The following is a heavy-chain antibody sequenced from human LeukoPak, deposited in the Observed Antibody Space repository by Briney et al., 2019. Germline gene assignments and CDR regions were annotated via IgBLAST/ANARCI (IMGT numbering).Heavy chain of an antibody. CDR1: GYTFTGYY. D-gene: IGHD3-9*01. Sequence: AASVTVSCKASGYTFTGYYMHWVRQAPGQGLEWMGWINPNSGGTNYAQKFQGRVTMTRDTSISTAYMELSRLRSDDTAVYYCARDAPYYDILTGYQDYYYGMDVWGQGTTVTVSS. V-gene: IGHV1-2*02. CDR2: INPNSGGT. CDR3: ARDAPYYDILTGYQDYYYGMDV. J-gene: IGHJ6*02.